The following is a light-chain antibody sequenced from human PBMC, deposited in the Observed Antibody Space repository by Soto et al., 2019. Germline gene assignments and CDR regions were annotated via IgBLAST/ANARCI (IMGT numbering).Light chain of an antibody. Sequence: QPVLTQSPSASASLGASVKLTCTVTGGHTTYAIAWHQQQPEKAPRYLMTLNFDGTHIEGDGIPDRFSGSSSGAERYLTISSLQPEDEADYCCQTWGSDIHVFGTGTKLTVL. CDR3: QTWGSDIHV. CDR1: GGHTTYA. V-gene: IGLV4-69*01. CDR2: LNFDGTH. J-gene: IGLJ1*01.